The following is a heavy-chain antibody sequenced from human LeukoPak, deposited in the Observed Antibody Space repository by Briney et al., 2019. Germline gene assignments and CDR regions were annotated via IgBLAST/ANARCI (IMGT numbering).Heavy chain of an antibody. D-gene: IGHD2-8*01. Sequence: ASVKVSCNASGYTFTVYYMHWVRHAPGQGLEWMGWINPNSGGTNYAQKLQVRVTMTRDTSISTAYMELSSLRAEDTAVYYCARDSCTNGVCLGMDVWGKGTTVTVSS. J-gene: IGHJ6*03. CDR3: ARDSCTNGVCLGMDV. CDR1: GYTFTVYY. V-gene: IGHV1-2*02. CDR2: INPNSGGT.